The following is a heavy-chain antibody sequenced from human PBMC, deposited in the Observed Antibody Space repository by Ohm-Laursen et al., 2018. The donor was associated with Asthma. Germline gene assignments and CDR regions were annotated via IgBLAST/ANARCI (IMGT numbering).Heavy chain of an antibody. J-gene: IGHJ6*02. V-gene: IGHV3-30*03. CDR3: ARDLGVPAAEYYYYGMDV. D-gene: IGHD2-2*01. CDR1: GFTFRSFN. CDR2: ISYDGSNK. Sequence: SLRLSCAASGFTFRSFNMDWVRQAPGKGLEWVAVISYDGSNKYYADSVKGRFTISRDNSKNTLYLQMNSLRAEDTAVYYCARDLGVPAAEYYYYGMDVWGQGTTVTVSS.